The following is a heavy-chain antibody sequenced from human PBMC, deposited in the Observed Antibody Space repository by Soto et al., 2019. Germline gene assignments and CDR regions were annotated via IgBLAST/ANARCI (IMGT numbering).Heavy chain of an antibody. CDR1: GFTFSSYS. V-gene: IGHV3-48*01. J-gene: IGHJ4*02. D-gene: IGHD3-9*01. CDR3: VKSVGHFNTFTGYNRYYFDY. CDR2: ISGSSATK. Sequence: EVQLVESGGTLIQPGGSLRLSCAASGFTFSSYSMHWVRQAPGKGLEWVAYISGSSATKYYADSVKGRFTISRDNAKYSLYLQLNGLRAEDPSIYYCVKSVGHFNTFTGYNRYYFDYWGQGTLITVSS.